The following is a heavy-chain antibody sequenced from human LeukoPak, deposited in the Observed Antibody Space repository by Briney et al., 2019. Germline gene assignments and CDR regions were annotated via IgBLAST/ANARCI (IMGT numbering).Heavy chain of an antibody. CDR1: GYTFTSYG. CDR3: ARAPITVAGSALWY. V-gene: IGHV1-18*01. CDR2: ISTYNGNT. J-gene: IGHJ4*02. D-gene: IGHD6-19*01. Sequence: GASVKVSCKASGYTFTSYGINWLRQAPGQGLEWTGWISTYNGNTNYAQKLQGRVTMTTDTSTSTAYMELRSLRSDDTAVYYCARAPITVAGSALWYWGQGTLVTAST.